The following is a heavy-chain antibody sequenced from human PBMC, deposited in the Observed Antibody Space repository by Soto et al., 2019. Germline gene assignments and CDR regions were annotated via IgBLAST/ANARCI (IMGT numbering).Heavy chain of an antibody. J-gene: IGHJ6*02. CDR1: DYTFSSYG. CDR3: AGYQPDSSGWHYYSYGMDV. D-gene: IGHD6-19*01. Sequence: GASVKVSCKASDYTFSSYGISWVRQAPGQGLEWMGWISANIGNTNYAQKLQGRVTMTTDTSTSTAYMELRSLRSDDTAVYYCAGYQPDSSGWHYYSYGMDVWGQGTTVTVS. V-gene: IGHV1-18*01. CDR2: ISANIGNT.